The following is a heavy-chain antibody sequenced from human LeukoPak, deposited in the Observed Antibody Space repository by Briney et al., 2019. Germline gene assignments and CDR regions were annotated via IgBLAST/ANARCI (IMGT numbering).Heavy chain of an antibody. CDR1: GGSISSYY. D-gene: IGHD6-13*01. CDR2: IYYSGSN. J-gene: IGHJ4*02. Sequence: PSETLTLTCTVSGGSISSYYWGWIRQPPGKGLEWIGYIYYSGSNNYNPSLQRRRTISVDTSKNQFSLKQSSVTTADPSAYYCARLPITGIAAAGIVYWGQGTLVTVSS. CDR3: ARLPITGIAAAGIVY. V-gene: IGHV4-59*08.